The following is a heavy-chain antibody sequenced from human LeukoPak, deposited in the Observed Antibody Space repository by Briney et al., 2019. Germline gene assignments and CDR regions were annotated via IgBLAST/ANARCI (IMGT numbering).Heavy chain of an antibody. V-gene: IGHV4-39*07. CDR2: IYYSGST. J-gene: IGHJ4*02. Sequence: PSETLSLTCTVSGGSISSSSYYWGWIRQPPGKGLEWIGSIYYSGSTYYNPSLKSRVTISVDTSKNQFSLKLSSVTAADTAVYYCASGGYYYDSSGLFVTGYFDYWGQGTLVTVSS. CDR3: ASGGYYYDSSGLFVTGYFDY. D-gene: IGHD3-22*01. CDR1: GGSISSSSYY.